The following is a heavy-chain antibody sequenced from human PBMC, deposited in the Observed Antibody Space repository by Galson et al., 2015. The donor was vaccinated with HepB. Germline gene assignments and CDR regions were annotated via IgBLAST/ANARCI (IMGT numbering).Heavy chain of an antibody. V-gene: IGHV3-30*03. D-gene: IGHD2-15*01. CDR2: ISYDGSNK. CDR3: ATARKGYCSGGSCPLGAFDI. CDR1: GFTFSSYG. J-gene: IGHJ3*02. Sequence: SLRLSCAASGFTFSSYGMHWVRQAPGKGLEWVAVISYDGSNKYYADSVKGRFTISRDNSKNTLYLQMNSLRAEDTAVYYCATARKGYCSGGSCPLGAFDIWGQGTMVTVSS.